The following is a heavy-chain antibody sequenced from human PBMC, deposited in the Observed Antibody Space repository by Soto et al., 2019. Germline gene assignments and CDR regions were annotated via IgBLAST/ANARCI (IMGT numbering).Heavy chain of an antibody. CDR3: ARGWGYDSNDYYYAY. D-gene: IGHD3-22*01. Sequence: QVQLVQSGAEVRKPGSSVKVSCKASGGTFSRHAISWVRQAPGQGLEWMGGIIPIFGTANHAQKFQGRVTIIADESTCTVYMELSSLRSEDTAMYYRARGWGYDSNDYYYAYWGQGTLVIVSS. CDR1: GGTFSRHA. V-gene: IGHV1-69*01. J-gene: IGHJ4*02. CDR2: IIPIFGTA.